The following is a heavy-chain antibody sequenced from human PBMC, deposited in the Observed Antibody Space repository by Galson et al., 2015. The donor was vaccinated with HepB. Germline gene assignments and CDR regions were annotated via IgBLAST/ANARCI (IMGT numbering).Heavy chain of an antibody. D-gene: IGHD2-15*01. CDR3: ARVAPIGGFDY. J-gene: IGHJ4*02. CDR2: IYYSGST. V-gene: IGHV4-31*03. CDR1: GGSISSGGYY. Sequence: TVSGGSISSGGYYWSWIRQHPGKGLEWIGYIYYSGSTYYNPSLKSRVTISVDTSKNQFSLKLSSVTAADTAVYYCARVAPIGGFDYWGQGTLVTVSS.